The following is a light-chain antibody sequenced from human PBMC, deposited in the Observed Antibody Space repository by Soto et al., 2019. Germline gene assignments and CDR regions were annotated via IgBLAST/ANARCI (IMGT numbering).Light chain of an antibody. CDR1: QDIIRG. Sequence: KSQSPTSVSASVKGRVTITCRASQDIIRGLAWYQQRSGEAPRLLIFAATSLQKGVSSRFRGTGSGTNFTLTISSLQPEDFATYYCQQTKKFPFSFGPGTKVDIK. J-gene: IGKJ3*01. V-gene: IGKV1-12*02. CDR2: AAT. CDR3: QQTKKFPFS.